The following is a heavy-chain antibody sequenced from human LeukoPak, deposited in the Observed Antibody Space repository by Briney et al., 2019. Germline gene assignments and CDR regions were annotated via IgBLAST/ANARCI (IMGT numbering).Heavy chain of an antibody. CDR3: AKGSQLWLTYYFDY. V-gene: IGHV3-9*01. D-gene: IGHD5-18*01. CDR1: GFTFDDYA. CDR2: ISWNGGSI. J-gene: IGHJ4*02. Sequence: GGSLRLSCAASGFTFDDYAMHWVRQAPGKGLEWVSGISWNGGSIGYADSVKGRFTISRDNAKNSLYLQMNSLRAEDTALYYCAKGSQLWLTYYFDYWGQGTLVTVSS.